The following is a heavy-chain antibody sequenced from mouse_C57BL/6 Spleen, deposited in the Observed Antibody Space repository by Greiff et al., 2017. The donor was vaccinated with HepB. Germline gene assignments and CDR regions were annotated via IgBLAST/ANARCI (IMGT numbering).Heavy chain of an antibody. D-gene: IGHD2-3*01. CDR1: GYTFTSYG. CDR3: ARRSDGYYLYAMDY. V-gene: IGHV1-81*01. CDR2: IYPRSGNT. Sequence: QVQLQQSGAELARPGASVKLSCKASGYTFTSYGISWVKQRTGQGLEWIGEIYPRSGNTYYNEKFKGKATLTADKSSSTAYMELRSLTSEDSAVYFCARRSDGYYLYAMDYWGQGTSVTVSS. J-gene: IGHJ4*01.